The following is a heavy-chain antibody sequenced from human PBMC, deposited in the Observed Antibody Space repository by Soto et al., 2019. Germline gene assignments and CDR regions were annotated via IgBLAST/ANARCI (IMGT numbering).Heavy chain of an antibody. D-gene: IGHD5-18*01. Sequence: ASVKVSCKTSGYRFATHYIHWVRQAPGQGLEWMGRMNVGTGGTTYAHKFQGRVTMTRDTSIRTAYLEVSSVKSDDTAMYYCARDGNFALRGYSFGFDFWGQGTLVTVSS. CDR1: GYRFATHY. CDR3: ARDGNFALRGYSFGFDF. V-gene: IGHV1-2*06. J-gene: IGHJ4*02. CDR2: MNVGTGGT.